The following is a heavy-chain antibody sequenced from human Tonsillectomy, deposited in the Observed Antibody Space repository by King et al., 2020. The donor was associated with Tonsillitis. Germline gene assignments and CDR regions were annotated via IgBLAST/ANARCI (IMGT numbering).Heavy chain of an antibody. CDR1: GGSFSDYY. CDR3: ARGEGVAATDYYYYKDV. J-gene: IGHJ6*03. V-gene: IGHV4-34*01. D-gene: IGHD2-15*01. CDR2: INHSGST. Sequence: QVQLQQWGAGLLKPSETLSLTCAVYGGSFSDYYWIWIRQPPGMGLEWIVEINHSGSTNYNPSLKSRVTILVDTSKNQFSLKLSSVTAADTAVYYCARGEGVAATDYYYYKDVWGKGTTVAVSS.